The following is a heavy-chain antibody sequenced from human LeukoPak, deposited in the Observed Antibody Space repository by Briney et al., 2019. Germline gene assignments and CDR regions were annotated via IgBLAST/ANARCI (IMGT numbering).Heavy chain of an antibody. CDR3: ARRGNYCSSTTCYAGFRLDY. D-gene: IGHD2-2*01. CDR2: IYYTGTT. CDR1: GGSISSSSYH. J-gene: IGHJ4*02. V-gene: IGHV4-39*02. Sequence: SETLSLTCTVSGGSISSSSYHWGWIRQPPGTGLEWIGSIYYTGTTYYNPSLKSRVTISGDTSKNHFSLKLSSVTAADTAVYYCARRGNYCSSTTCYAGFRLDYWGQGTLVTVSS.